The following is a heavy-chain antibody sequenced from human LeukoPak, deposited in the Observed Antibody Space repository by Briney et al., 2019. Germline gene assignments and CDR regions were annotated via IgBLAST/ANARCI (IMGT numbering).Heavy chain of an antibody. CDR1: GFTVSSNY. CDR2: MYSGGST. Sequence: GGSLRLSCAASGFTVSSNYMNWVRQAPGKGLEWVSVMYSGGSTYYADSVKGRFAISRDNSKNTLYLQMNGLRAEDTAVYYCARDSWFDPWGQGTLVTVSS. CDR3: ARDSWFDP. V-gene: IGHV3-53*01. J-gene: IGHJ5*02.